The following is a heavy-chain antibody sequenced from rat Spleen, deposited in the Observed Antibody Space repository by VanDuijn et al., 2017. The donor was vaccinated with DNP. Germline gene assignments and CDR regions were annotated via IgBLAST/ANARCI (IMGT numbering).Heavy chain of an antibody. CDR1: GFTFSDYY. CDR3: ARQDNSDAMDA. V-gene: IGHV5-22*01. CDR2: ISYDGGST. D-gene: IGHD1-10*01. J-gene: IGHJ4*01. Sequence: EVQLVESGGGLVQPGRSLKLSCAASGFTFSDYYLAWVRQAPTKGLEWVAYISYDGGSTYYGDSVKGRFTISRDNAKSTLYLQMNSLRSEDMATYYCARQDNSDAMDAWGQGTSVTVSS.